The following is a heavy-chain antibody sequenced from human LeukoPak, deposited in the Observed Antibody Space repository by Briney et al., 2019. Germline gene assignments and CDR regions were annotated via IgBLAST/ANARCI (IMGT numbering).Heavy chain of an antibody. D-gene: IGHD6-13*01. V-gene: IGHV1-69*06. Sequence: ASVKVSCKASGGTFNSYAISWVRQAPGQGLEWMGGIIPMSDTANYPQKFRGRLTITADIPTSTVYMELSSLRSEDTAVYYCAREARRVAGHFDYWGQGTLVTVSS. CDR2: IIPMSDTA. CDR3: AREARRVAGHFDY. J-gene: IGHJ4*02. CDR1: GGTFNSYA.